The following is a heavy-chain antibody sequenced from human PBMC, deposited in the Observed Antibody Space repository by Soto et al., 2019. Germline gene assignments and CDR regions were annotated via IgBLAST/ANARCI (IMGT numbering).Heavy chain of an antibody. V-gene: IGHV4-39*01. Sequence: QLHLRESGPGLVKPSETLSLTCTVSGGSITSSSYYWGWIRQPPGKGLDWIGSIYYSGSTYYNPSLKSRVTISVDTSKNQFSLTLSSVTAADTAVYSCATQEVGGTYVYTFDPWGQGTLVTVSS. CDR2: IYYSGST. CDR3: ATQEVGGTYVYTFDP. CDR1: GGSITSSSYY. D-gene: IGHD1-26*01. J-gene: IGHJ5*02.